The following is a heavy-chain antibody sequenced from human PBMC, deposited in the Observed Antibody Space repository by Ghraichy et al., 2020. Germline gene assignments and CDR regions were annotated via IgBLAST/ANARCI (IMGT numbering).Heavy chain of an antibody. D-gene: IGHD3-16*01. Sequence: ASVKVSCTASGYSLITYGFTWVRQAPGQGLEWVGWISTYNDATKFAQKFHDRVTLTTDTWTSTSFMELRSLRSDDTAVYYCARAPAGGVWNFDYWGRGTLVTVS. V-gene: IGHV1-18*01. CDR1: GYSLITYG. CDR2: ISTYNDAT. J-gene: IGHJ4*02. CDR3: ARAPAGGVWNFDY.